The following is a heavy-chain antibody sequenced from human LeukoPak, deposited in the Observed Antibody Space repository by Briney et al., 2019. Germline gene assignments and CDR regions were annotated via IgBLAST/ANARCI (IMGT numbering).Heavy chain of an antibody. CDR2: IYTSGST. Sequence: PSETLSLTCTVSGGSISSYYWSWIRQPPGKGLEWIGRIYTSGSTNYNPSLKSRVTISVDTSKNQFSLKLSSVTAADTAVYYCARIPVGRMNYYMDVWGKGTTVTVSS. CDR1: GGSISSYY. D-gene: IGHD2-8*02. J-gene: IGHJ6*03. V-gene: IGHV4-4*08. CDR3: ARIPVGRMNYYMDV.